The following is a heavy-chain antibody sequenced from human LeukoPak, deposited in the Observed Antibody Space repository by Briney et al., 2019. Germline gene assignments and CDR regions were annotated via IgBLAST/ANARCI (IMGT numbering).Heavy chain of an antibody. CDR3: ARVDFWSAEQAFDI. Sequence: SETLSLTCAVYGGSFSGYYWSWIRQPPGKGLEWIGEINHSGSTNYNPSLKSRVTISVDTSKNQFSLKLSSVTAADTAVYYCARVDFWSAEQAFDIWGQGTMVTVSS. V-gene: IGHV4-34*01. J-gene: IGHJ3*02. D-gene: IGHD3-3*01. CDR1: GGSFSGYY. CDR2: INHSGST.